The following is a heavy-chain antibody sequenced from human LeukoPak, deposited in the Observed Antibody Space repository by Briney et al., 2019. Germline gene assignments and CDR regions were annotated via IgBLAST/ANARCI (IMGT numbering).Heavy chain of an antibody. CDR2: VFYTGDT. V-gene: IGHV4-59*08. CDR1: GGSISSYY. Sequence: SETLSLTCTVSGGSISSYYWSWIRQPAGKGLEWIGYVFYTGDTNSNPSLKSRVTMSLATSKNQLSLSLTSVTAADTAVYYCARHPFATPFDHWGRGTLVTVSS. D-gene: IGHD2-15*01. CDR3: ARHPFATPFDH. J-gene: IGHJ4*02.